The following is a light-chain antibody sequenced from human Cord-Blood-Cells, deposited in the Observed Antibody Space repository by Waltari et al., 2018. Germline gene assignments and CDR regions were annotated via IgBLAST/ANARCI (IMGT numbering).Light chain of an antibody. CDR3: SSYAGSNNVV. Sequence: QSALTQPPYATVSPGPGVTISCTGTSSDVRDYNYLSWYQQPPGKAPKLMIYEVIERPSGVPERFSGSKSGNTASLTVSGLQAEDEADYYCSSYAGSNNVVFGGVTRLTVL. CDR1: SSDVRDYNY. CDR2: EVI. V-gene: IGLV2-8*01. J-gene: IGLJ2*01.